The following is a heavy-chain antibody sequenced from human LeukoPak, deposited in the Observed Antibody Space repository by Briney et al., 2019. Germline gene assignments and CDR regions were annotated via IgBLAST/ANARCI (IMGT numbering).Heavy chain of an antibody. V-gene: IGHV1-8*01. CDR3: ARLMGSGWYYYYYGMDV. D-gene: IGHD6-19*01. Sequence: ASVKVSCKASGYTFTSYDINWARQATGQGLEWMGWMNPNSGNTGYAQKFQGRVTMTRNTSISTAYMELSSLRSEDTAVYYCARLMGSGWYYYYYGMDVWGQGTTVTVSS. CDR2: MNPNSGNT. CDR1: GYTFTSYD. J-gene: IGHJ6*02.